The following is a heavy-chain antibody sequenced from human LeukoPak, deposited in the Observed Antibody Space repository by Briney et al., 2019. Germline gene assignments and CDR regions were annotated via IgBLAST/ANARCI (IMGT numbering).Heavy chain of an antibody. V-gene: IGHV4-31*03. CDR1: GGSINSGGYY. J-gene: IGHJ6*03. CDR2: IHYTGST. Sequence: PSETLSLTCTVSGGSINSGGYYWSWIRQHPGKGLEWIGYIHYTGSTNYNSSLKSRVTISIDTSKNQFSLELTSVAAADTAVYYCASGRDYYYLDVWGKGTTVTVS. D-gene: IGHD3/OR15-3a*01. CDR3: ASGRDYYYLDV.